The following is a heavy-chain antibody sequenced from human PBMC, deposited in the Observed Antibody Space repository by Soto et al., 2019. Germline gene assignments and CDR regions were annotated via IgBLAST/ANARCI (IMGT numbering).Heavy chain of an antibody. CDR1: GYTFTSHD. D-gene: IGHD6-6*01. J-gene: IGHJ6*02. CDR2: ISPYSGNT. V-gene: IGHV1-8*01. CDR3: SSLSSMDV. Sequence: ASVKVSCKASGYTFTSHDIHWLRQASGQGLEWMGSISPYSGNTAFAPKFQDRIAMTRDTSITTAYMELNSLSSGDTAVYFCSSLSSMDVWGQGTTVTVSS.